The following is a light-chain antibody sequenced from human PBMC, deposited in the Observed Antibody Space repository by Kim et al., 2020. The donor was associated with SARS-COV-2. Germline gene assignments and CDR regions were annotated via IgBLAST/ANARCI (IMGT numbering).Light chain of an antibody. CDR2: DVS. CDR3: CSYAGSYTFV. V-gene: IGLV2-11*01. CDR1: SSDVGGYNY. Sequence: GQSVTNSCTGTSSDVGGYNYVSWYQQHPGKAPKLMIYDVSKRPSGVPDRFSGSKSGNTASLTISGLQAEDEADYYCCSYAGSYTFVFGGGTQLTVL. J-gene: IGLJ2*01.